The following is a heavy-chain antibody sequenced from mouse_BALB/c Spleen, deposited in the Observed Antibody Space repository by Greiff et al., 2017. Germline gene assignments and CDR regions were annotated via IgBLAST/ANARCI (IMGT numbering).Heavy chain of an antibody. D-gene: IGHD1-1*01. CDR3: ARDRGYGYYFDY. J-gene: IGHJ2*01. CDR2: ISSGGSYT. CDR1: GFTFSSYA. V-gene: IGHV5-9-4*01. Sequence: EVMLVESGGGLVKPGGSLKLSCAASGFTFSSYAMSWVRQSPVKRLEWVAEISSGGSYTYYPDTVTGRFTISRDNAKNTLYLEMSSLRSEDTAMYYCARDRGYGYYFDYWGQGTTLTVSS.